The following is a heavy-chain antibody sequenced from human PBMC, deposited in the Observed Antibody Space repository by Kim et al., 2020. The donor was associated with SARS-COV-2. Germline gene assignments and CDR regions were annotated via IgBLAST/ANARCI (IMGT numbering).Heavy chain of an antibody. D-gene: IGHD3-16*01. Sequence: STYSAASVKGRFTISRDNSKNPLYLQMNSLRAEDTAVYYCAKDNTGGFDYCGQGTLVTVSS. V-gene: IGHV3-23*01. CDR2: ST. J-gene: IGHJ4*02. CDR3: AKDNTGGFDY.